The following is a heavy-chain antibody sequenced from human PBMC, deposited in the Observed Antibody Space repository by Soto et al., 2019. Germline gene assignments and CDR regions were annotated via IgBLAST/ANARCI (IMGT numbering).Heavy chain of an antibody. D-gene: IGHD6-6*01. V-gene: IGHV3-7*01. CDR2: IKQDGSEE. Sequence: EVPLVESGGGLVQPGGSLRLSCAASGFTFSSYWMSWFRQAPGKGLEWVANIKQDGSEENYVDSVKGRFTISRDNAKNALYLQMNSLRVEDTAVYYCAREIAARLWGKGTTVTVSS. CDR1: GFTFSSYW. CDR3: AREIAARL. J-gene: IGHJ6*04.